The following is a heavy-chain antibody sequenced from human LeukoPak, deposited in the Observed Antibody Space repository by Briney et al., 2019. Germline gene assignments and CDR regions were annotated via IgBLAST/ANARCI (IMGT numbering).Heavy chain of an antibody. CDR3: TTDLDAMVRGRSY. Sequence: PGGSLRLSCAASGFTFSNAWMSWVRQAPGKGLEWVGRIKSKTDGGTTDYAAPVKGRFTISRDDSKNTLYLQMNSLKTEDTAVYYCTTDLDAMVRGRSYWGQGTLVTVSS. D-gene: IGHD3-10*01. J-gene: IGHJ4*02. CDR1: GFTFSNAW. CDR2: IKSKTDGGTT. V-gene: IGHV3-15*01.